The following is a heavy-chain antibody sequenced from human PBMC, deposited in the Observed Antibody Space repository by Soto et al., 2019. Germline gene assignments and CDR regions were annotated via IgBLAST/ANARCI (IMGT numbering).Heavy chain of an antibody. CDR3: ARCSRNSCYSYGVDV. V-gene: IGHV3-48*02. D-gene: IGHD2-15*01. CDR1: GFTSSNCG. CDR2: ISDSGATK. J-gene: IGHJ6*02. Sequence: PGGSLRLSCAASGFTSSNCGMNWVRQTPGKGLEWVSYISDSGATKHYADSVKGRFTISRDNGKDSLYLQMNSLRDEDTAVYFCARCSRNSCYSYGVDVWGQGATVTVSS.